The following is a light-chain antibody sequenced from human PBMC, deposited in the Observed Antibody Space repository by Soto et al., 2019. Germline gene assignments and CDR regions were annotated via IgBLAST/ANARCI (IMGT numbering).Light chain of an antibody. CDR1: SSDVGGYDF. V-gene: IGLV2-11*01. CDR2: DVS. CDR3: ASYTSSSTSVI. J-gene: IGLJ2*01. Sequence: QSVLTQPRSVSGSPGQSVTISCTGSSSDVGGYDFVSWYQQHPGKAPKLMISDVSERPSGVPDRFSGSKSANTASLTISGLQAEDEADYYCASYTSSSTSVIFGRGTKVTVL.